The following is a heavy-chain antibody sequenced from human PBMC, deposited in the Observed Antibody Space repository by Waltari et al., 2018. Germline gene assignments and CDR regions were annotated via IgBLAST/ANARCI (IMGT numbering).Heavy chain of an antibody. D-gene: IGHD2-2*01. CDR1: GFSCSSNW. CDR2: RKTDGGEY. Sequence: EVKLVESGGGLVQQGGSLRLSCAASGFSCSSNWMSGARQVPGKGLEGVANRKTDGGEYYAVDSVKGRLTIPRDNAKNSLYLQMNRLRAEDTAVYYCARDYQLLVYWGQGTLVTVSS. V-gene: IGHV3-7*04. J-gene: IGHJ4*02. CDR3: ARDYQLLVY.